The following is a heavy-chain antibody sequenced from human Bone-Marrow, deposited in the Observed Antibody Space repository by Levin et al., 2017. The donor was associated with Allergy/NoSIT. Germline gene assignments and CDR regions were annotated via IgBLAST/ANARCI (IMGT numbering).Heavy chain of an antibody. CDR3: AKEVDTAMGPGLDY. CDR2: IWYDGSNK. Sequence: PGESLKISCAASGFTFSSYGMYWVRQAPGKGLEWVAVIWYDGSNKDYADSVKGRFTISRDNSKNTLYLQMNSLRVDDTAVYYCAKEVDTAMGPGLDYWGQGTLVTVSS. CDR1: GFTFSSYG. J-gene: IGHJ4*02. D-gene: IGHD5-18*01. V-gene: IGHV3-30*02.